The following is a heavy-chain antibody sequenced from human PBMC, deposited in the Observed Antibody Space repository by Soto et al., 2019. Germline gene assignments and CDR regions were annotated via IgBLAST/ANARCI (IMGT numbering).Heavy chain of an antibody. V-gene: IGHV1-69*13. D-gene: IGHD2-2*01. Sequence: ASVKVSCKASGGTFSSYAISWVRQAPGQGLEWMGGIIPIFGTANYAQKFQGRVTITADESTSTAYMELSSLRSEDTAVYYCARFTVPAAMRPYYYYYGMDVWGQGTTVTAP. CDR3: ARFTVPAAMRPYYYYYGMDV. CDR1: GGTFSSYA. CDR2: IIPIFGTA. J-gene: IGHJ6*02.